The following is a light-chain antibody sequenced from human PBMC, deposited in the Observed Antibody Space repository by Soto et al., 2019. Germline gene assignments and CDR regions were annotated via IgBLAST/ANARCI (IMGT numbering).Light chain of an antibody. J-gene: IGLJ2*01. CDR1: SSNIGSYT. CDR3: VAWDDSLNGPL. V-gene: IGLV1-44*01. Sequence: QSVLTQPPSASGTPGQRVTISCSGSSSNIGSYTVNWYQQLPGTAPKFLIYSDNQRPSGVPDRFSGSKSGTSASLAINRLQSEDEAEYYCVAWDDSLNGPLFGGGTKLTVL. CDR2: SDN.